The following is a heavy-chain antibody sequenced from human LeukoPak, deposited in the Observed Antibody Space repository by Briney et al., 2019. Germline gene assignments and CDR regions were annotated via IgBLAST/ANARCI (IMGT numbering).Heavy chain of an antibody. CDR2: IHHSGTT. Sequence: PSETLSLTCTVSGGSVSRGSYYWRWTRQPPGKGLEWIGYIHHSGTTNYSPSLKSRVTISVDMSKNQFFLNLTSVTAADTAVYYCARGRLGATYWGQGTLVTVSS. J-gene: IGHJ4*02. D-gene: IGHD1-26*01. CDR1: GGSVSRGSYY. CDR3: ARGRLGATY. V-gene: IGHV4-61*01.